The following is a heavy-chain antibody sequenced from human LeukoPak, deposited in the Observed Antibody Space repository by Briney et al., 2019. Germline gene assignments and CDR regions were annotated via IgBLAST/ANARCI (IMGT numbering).Heavy chain of an antibody. CDR2: IYTSGST. V-gene: IGHV4-4*07. Sequence: SETLSLTCTVSGGSISSYYWSWIRQPAGKGLECIGRIYTSGSTNYNPSLKSRVTMSVDTSKTQFSLKLRSVTAAGTAVYYCARDLPRRYCTSTSCYSFDIWRQGTMVTVSS. CDR1: GGSISSYY. CDR3: ARDLPRRYCTSTSCYSFDI. J-gene: IGHJ3*02. D-gene: IGHD2-2*02.